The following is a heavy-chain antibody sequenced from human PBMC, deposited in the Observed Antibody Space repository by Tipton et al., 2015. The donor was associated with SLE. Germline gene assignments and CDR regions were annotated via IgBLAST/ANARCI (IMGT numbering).Heavy chain of an antibody. CDR2: ISYSGSA. CDR3: ARGPANRNYFDY. D-gene: IGHD1-14*01. J-gene: IGHJ4*02. CDR1: GYSISSGYY. V-gene: IGHV4-38-2*02. Sequence: TLSLTCTVSGYSISSGYYWGWVRQPPGKGLEWIGTISYSGSAYYNPSLKSRVTISVDTSKNQFSLKLSSVTAADTAVYYCARGPANRNYFDYWGQGTLVTVSS.